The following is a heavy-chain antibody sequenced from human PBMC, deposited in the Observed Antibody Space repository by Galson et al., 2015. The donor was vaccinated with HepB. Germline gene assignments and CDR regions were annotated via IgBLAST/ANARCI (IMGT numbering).Heavy chain of an antibody. J-gene: IGHJ4*02. D-gene: IGHD2/OR15-2a*01. CDR1: GYIFTDYY. Sequence: SVKVPCKASGYIFTDYYIHWVRQAPGQGLEWMGRINPNSGGTNYAQKFQGRVTMTRDASISTAYMDMSRLTSDDTVLYYCAREYSNSLDYWGQGALVTVSS. CDR2: INPNSGGT. CDR3: AREYSNSLDY. V-gene: IGHV1-2*05.